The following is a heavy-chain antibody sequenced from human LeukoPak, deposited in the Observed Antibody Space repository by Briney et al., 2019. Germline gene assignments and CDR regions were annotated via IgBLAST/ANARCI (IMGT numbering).Heavy chain of an antibody. J-gene: IGHJ5*02. CDR3: ARSVYGAENWFDP. V-gene: IGHV3-23*01. Sequence: GGSLRLSCTASGFTFSSYTMTWVRQAPGKGLKWVSTITTGDGNTYYADSVKGRFTVSRDDSKNTLYLQMNSLRAEDTAVYYCARSVYGAENWFDPWGQGTLVTVS. CDR2: ITTGDGNT. CDR1: GFTFSSYT. D-gene: IGHD4-17*01.